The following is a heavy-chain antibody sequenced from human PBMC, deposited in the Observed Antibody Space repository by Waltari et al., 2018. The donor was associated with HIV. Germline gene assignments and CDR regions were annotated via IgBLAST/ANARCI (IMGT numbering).Heavy chain of an antibody. V-gene: IGHV4-38-2*01. Sequence: QVQLQESGPGLVKSSETLSLTCAGSGYYISRGYYWGWIRQPPGKGLEWIGTIHHSGSYYYNPSLKSRVTISVDTSKNHFSLKLSSVTAADTAVYYCARNTYYERSGYDFWGQGYLVTVSS. D-gene: IGHD3-22*01. J-gene: IGHJ4*02. CDR2: IHHSGSY. CDR3: ARNTYYERSGYDF. CDR1: GYYISRGYY.